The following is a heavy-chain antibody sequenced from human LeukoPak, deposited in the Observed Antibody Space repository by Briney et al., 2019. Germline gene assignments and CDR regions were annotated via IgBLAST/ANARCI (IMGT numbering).Heavy chain of an antibody. V-gene: IGHV3-23*01. J-gene: IGHJ6*03. CDR2: ISGSGGST. CDR1: GFTFSSYA. D-gene: IGHD3-3*01. CDR3: AKEHPSYYDFWKVTAPYYMDV. Sequence: GGSLRLSCAASGFTFSSYAMSWVRQAPGKGLEWVSAISGSGGSTYYADSVKGRFTISRDNSKNTLYLQMNSLRAEDTAVYYCAKEHPSYYDFWKVTAPYYMDVWGKGTTVTVPS.